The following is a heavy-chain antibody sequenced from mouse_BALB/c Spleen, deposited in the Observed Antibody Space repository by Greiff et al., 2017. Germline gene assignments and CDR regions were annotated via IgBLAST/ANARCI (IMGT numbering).Heavy chain of an antibody. J-gene: IGHJ3*01. V-gene: IGHV1S29*02. CDR1: GYTFTDYN. D-gene: IGHD2-14*01. CDR2: IYPYNGGT. CDR3: ANRYAPY. Sequence: VQLQQFGAELVKPGASVKISCKASGYTFTDYNMDWVKQSHGKSLEWIGDIYPYNGGTGYNQKFKSKATLTVDNSSSTAYMELRSLTSEDSAVYYCANRYAPYWGQGTLVTVSA.